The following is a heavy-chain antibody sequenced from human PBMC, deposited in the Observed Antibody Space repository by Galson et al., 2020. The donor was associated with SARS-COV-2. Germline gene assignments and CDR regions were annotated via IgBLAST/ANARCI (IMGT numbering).Heavy chain of an antibody. CDR1: GYTFTSYY. D-gene: IGHD4-4*01. CDR3: ARDSQGGNDYNYLLF. Sequence: RGSLKISCKASGYTFTSYYIHWVRQAPGQGLEWMGIINPSGGGTTYAQKFQGRVTMTRDTSTSTVYMELSSLRSEDTAVYYCARDSQGGNDYNYLLFWGQGTLVTVSS. CDR2: INPSGGGT. J-gene: IGHJ4*02. V-gene: IGHV1-46*01.